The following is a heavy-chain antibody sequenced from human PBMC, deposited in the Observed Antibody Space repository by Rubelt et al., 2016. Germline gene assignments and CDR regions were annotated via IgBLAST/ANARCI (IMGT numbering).Heavy chain of an antibody. Sequence: EVQLVESGGGLIQPGGSLRLSCAASGFTVSSNYMSWVRQAPGKGLEWVSVIYSGGSTYYADSVKGRFTMFRHNSKNTLYLQMNSLRAEDTVVYYCARWLGYSSGWGAFDIWGQGTMVTISS. J-gene: IGHJ3*02. CDR1: GFTVSSNY. V-gene: IGHV3-53*04. CDR2: IYSGGST. D-gene: IGHD6-19*01. CDR3: ARWLGYSSGWGAFDI.